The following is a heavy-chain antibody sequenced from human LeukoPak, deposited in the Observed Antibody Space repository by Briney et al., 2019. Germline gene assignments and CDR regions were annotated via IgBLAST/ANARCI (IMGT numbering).Heavy chain of an antibody. V-gene: IGHV4-59*01. CDR3: ARAGVSGYCSGGSCHPNYFDY. CDR2: IYYSGST. Sequence: SETLSLTCTVAGGSISSYYWSWIRQPPGKGLEWIGYIYYSGSTNYNPSLKCRVTISVDTSKNQFSLKLSSVTAADTAVYYCARAGVSGYCSGGSCHPNYFDYWGQGTLVTVSS. D-gene: IGHD2-15*01. CDR1: GGSISSYY. J-gene: IGHJ4*02.